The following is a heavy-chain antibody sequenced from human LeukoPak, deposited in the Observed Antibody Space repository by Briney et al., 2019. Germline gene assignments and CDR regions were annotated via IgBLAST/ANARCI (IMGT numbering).Heavy chain of an antibody. V-gene: IGHV3-23*01. CDR3: ARARVSYGHYGEFDY. Sequence: GGSLRLSCAASGFTYNNYAMSWVRQAPGKGLEWVSAISGSGGSTYYADSVKGRFTISRDNSKNTLYLQMNSLRAEDTAVYYCARARVSYGHYGEFDYWGQGTLVTVSS. D-gene: IGHD5-18*01. CDR1: GFTYNNYA. CDR2: ISGSGGST. J-gene: IGHJ4*02.